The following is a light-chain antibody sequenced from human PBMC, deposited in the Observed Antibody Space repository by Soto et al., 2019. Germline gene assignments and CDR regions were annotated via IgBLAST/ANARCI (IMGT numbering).Light chain of an antibody. CDR3: QQYGDSPMYT. V-gene: IGKV3-20*01. J-gene: IGKJ2*01. Sequence: EIVLTQSPVTLSLSPGKRATLSCRASQSVSSSYLAWYQQKPGQAPRLLIYGASSRATGIPDRFSGSGSGTDFTLTIIRLEPEDFAVYYCQQYGDSPMYTFGQGTKLEI. CDR1: QSVSSSY. CDR2: GAS.